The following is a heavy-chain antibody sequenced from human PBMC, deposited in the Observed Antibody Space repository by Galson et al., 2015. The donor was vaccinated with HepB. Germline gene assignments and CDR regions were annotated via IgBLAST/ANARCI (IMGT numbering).Heavy chain of an antibody. CDR2: INSDGSST. D-gene: IGHD5-24*01. CDR1: GFTLRSYW. CDR3: ARESVEMATMIY. Sequence: SLRLSCAAPGFTLRSYWMHWVRQAPGKGLVWVSRINSDGSSTNYADSVKGRFTISRDNAKNTLYLQMNSLRAEDTAVYYCARESVEMATMIYWGQGTLVTVSS. J-gene: IGHJ4*02. V-gene: IGHV3-74*01.